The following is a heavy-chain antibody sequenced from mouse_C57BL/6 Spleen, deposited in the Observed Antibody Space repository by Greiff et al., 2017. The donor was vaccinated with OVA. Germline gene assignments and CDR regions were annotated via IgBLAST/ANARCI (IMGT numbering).Heavy chain of an antibody. J-gene: IGHJ3*01. D-gene: IGHD1-1*01. CDR3: ARDYYGSSSFAY. V-gene: IGHV3-6*01. CDR1: GYSITSGYY. Sequence: EVKLQESGPGLVKPSQSLSLTCSVTGYSITSGYYWNWIRQFPGNKLEWMGYISYDGSNNYNPSLKNRISITRDTSKNQFFLKLNSVTTEDTATYYCARDYYGSSSFAYWGQGTLVTVSA. CDR2: ISYDGSN.